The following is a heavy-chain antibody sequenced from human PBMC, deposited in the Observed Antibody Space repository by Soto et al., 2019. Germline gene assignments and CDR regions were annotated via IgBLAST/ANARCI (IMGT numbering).Heavy chain of an antibody. D-gene: IGHD2-8*01. CDR2: VNHSGST. J-gene: IGHJ3*02. V-gene: IGHV4-34*01. CDR3: ARQWGTDAFDI. CDR1: GGSFSGYY. Sequence: SETLSLTCGVYGGSFSGYYWSWIRQPPGKGLEWIGEVNHSGSTNYNPSLKSRVTISVDTSKNQFSLKLSSVTAADTAVYYCARQWGTDAFDIWGQGTMVTVSS.